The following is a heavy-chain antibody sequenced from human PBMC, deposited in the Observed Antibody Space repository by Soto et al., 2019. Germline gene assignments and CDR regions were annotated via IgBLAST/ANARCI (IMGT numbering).Heavy chain of an antibody. V-gene: IGHV1-18*01. CDR3: VRDRRYSGGWYYFDF. Sequence: QVQLVQSGAEVKKPGASVKVSCNASGYTFTSYSITWMRQAPGQGPEWIGWITAYNGNTNYAQKLQSRVTMTTDTSTSTAYMELRSLTSDDTAVYYYVRDRRYSGGWYYFDFWGQGTLVTVSS. CDR1: GYTFTSYS. J-gene: IGHJ4*02. CDR2: ITAYNGNT. D-gene: IGHD6-19*01.